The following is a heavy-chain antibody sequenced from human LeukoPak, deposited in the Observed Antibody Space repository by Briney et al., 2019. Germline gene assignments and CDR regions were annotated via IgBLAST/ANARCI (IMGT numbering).Heavy chain of an antibody. J-gene: IGHJ6*02. CDR1: GYTFTGYH. Sequence: ASVKVSCKASGYTFTGYHMHWVRQAPGQGLEWMGRINPNSGDTNYAQKFQGRVTMTRDTSISTAYMELSRLRSDDTAVYYCARAQDIVVVVAASHYYYYGMDVWGQGTTVTVSS. D-gene: IGHD2-15*01. CDR2: INPNSGDT. V-gene: IGHV1-2*06. CDR3: ARAQDIVVVVAASHYYYYGMDV.